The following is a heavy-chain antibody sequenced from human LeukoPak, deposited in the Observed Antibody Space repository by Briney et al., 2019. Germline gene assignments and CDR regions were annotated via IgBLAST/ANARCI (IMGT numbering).Heavy chain of an antibody. CDR1: GFTFSSYA. V-gene: IGHV3-23*01. J-gene: IGHJ2*01. D-gene: IGHD2-2*01. CDR3: AKGRYCSSTSCYYKPGYFDL. CDR2: ISGSGGST. Sequence: GGSLRLSCAASGFTFSSYAMSWVRQAPGKGLEWVSAISGSGGSTYYADSVKGRFTISGDNSKNTLYLQMNSLRAEDTAVYYCAKGRYCSSTSCYYKPGYFDLWGRGTLVTVSS.